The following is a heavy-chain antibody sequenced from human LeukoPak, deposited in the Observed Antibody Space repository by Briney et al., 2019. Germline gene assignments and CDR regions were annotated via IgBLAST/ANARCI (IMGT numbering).Heavy chain of an antibody. CDR2: IYPGDSDT. D-gene: IGHD3-9*01. Sequence: GESLKISCKGSGYSFTSYWIGWVRQMPGKGLEWMGIIYPGDSDTRYSPSFQGQVTISADKSISTAYLQWSSLKASDTAMYYCARGRRGDWLLSPTNWFDPWGQGTLVTVSS. CDR1: GYSFTSYW. V-gene: IGHV5-51*01. J-gene: IGHJ5*02. CDR3: ARGRRGDWLLSPTNWFDP.